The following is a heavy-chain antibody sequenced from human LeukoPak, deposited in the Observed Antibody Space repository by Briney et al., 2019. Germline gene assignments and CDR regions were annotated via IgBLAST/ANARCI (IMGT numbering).Heavy chain of an antibody. CDR3: ARGIVVVAQLGYYFYYMDV. J-gene: IGHJ6*03. Sequence: SETLSLTCTVSSGSISSYYWSWIRQPAGKGLEWIGRIYSSGSTNYNPSLKSRVTISVDTSKNQFSLKLSSVTAADTAVYYCARGIVVVAQLGYYFYYMDVWGKGTTVTISS. CDR1: SGSISSYY. V-gene: IGHV4-4*07. CDR2: IYSSGST. D-gene: IGHD2-15*01.